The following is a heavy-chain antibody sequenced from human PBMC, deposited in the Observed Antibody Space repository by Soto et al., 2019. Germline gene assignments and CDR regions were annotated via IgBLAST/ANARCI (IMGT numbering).Heavy chain of an antibody. Sequence: GESLKISCKGSGYSFTSYWIGWVRQMPGKGLEWMGIIYPGNSDTRYNPSFQGQVTISADKSISTAYLQWNSLKASDTAMYYCARPSGFCSSSTCRYYYYGMDVWGQGTPVTVSS. D-gene: IGHD2-2*01. CDR1: GYSFTSYW. CDR3: ARPSGFCSSSTCRYYYYGMDV. J-gene: IGHJ6*02. CDR2: IYPGNSDT. V-gene: IGHV5-51*01.